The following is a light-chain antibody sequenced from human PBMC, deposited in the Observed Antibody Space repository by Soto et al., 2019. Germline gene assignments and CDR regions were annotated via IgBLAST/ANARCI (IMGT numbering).Light chain of an antibody. CDR1: SSDVGGYNY. J-gene: IGLJ3*02. CDR3: SSYTSSGTPV. Sequence: QSVLTQPASVSGSPGQSITISCTGTSSDVGGYNYLSWYQQHPGKAPKVMIFEVHNRPSGVSNRFSGSKSGNTASLTISGLQAKDEADYYCSSYTSSGTPVFGGGTKLTVL. V-gene: IGLV2-14*01. CDR2: EVH.